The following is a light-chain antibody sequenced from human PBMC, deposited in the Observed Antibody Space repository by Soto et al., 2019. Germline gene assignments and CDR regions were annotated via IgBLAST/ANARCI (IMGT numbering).Light chain of an antibody. CDR2: AAS. Sequence: DIQMTQSPSSVSASVGDRVTITCRASQDISSWLAWYQQKPGKAPQLLIYAASSLHSGVPSRFSGSESGSDFILTIRSLEPEDFATYYCQQANSFPLTFGGGTKVDIK. CDR3: QQANSFPLT. V-gene: IGKV1-12*01. J-gene: IGKJ4*01. CDR1: QDISSW.